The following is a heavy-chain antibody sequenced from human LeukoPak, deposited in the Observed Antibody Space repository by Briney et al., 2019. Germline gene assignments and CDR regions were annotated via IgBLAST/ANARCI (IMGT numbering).Heavy chain of an antibody. D-gene: IGHD3-16*02. V-gene: IGHV3-48*02. J-gene: IGHJ5*02. CDR3: ARDRDSYTARNWFDP. CDR1: GFTFSNAW. CDR2: ISSSSSTI. Sequence: QTGGSLRLSCAASGFTFSNAWMNWVRQAPGKGLEWVSYISSSSSTIYYADSVKGRFTISRDNAKNSLYLQMNSLRDEDTAVYYCARDRDSYTARNWFDPWGQGTLVTVSS.